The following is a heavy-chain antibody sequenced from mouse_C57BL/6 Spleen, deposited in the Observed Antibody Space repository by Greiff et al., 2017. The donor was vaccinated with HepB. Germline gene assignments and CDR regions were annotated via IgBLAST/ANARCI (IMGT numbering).Heavy chain of an antibody. CDR2: IDPSDSYT. CDR1: GYTFTSYW. D-gene: IGHD1-1*01. V-gene: IGHV1-50*01. CDR3: ARGFTTVVATNWYFDV. Sequence: QVHVKQPGAELVKPGASVKLSCKASGYTFTSYWMQWVKQRPGQGLEWIGEIDPSDSYTNYNQKFKGKATLTVDTSSSTAYMQLSSLTSEDSAVYYCARGFTTVVATNWYFDVWGTGTTVTVSS. J-gene: IGHJ1*03.